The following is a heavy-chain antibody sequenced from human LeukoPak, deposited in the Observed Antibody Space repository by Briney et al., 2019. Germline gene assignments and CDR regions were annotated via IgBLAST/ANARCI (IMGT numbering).Heavy chain of an antibody. Sequence: GGSLRLSCAASGFTFSSYGIHWVRQAPGKGLEWVALISYDGSNKYYADSVKGRFTISRDNSKNTLYLQMNSLRAEDTAVYYCARDQDIVVVPTSPNWFDPWGQGTLVTVSS. J-gene: IGHJ5*02. CDR2: ISYDGSNK. CDR3: ARDQDIVVVPTSPNWFDP. CDR1: GFTFSSYG. V-gene: IGHV3-30*03. D-gene: IGHD2-2*01.